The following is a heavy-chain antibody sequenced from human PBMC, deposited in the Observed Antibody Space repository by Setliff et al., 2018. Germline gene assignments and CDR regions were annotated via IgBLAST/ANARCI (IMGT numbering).Heavy chain of an antibody. CDR3: AGVLRDYYGSGSYYNWFDP. Sequence: AASVKVSCKASGYTFTSYSMHWVRQAPGQSLEWMGWINAGNGNTKYSQKFQGRVTITRDTSASTAYMELSSLRSEDTAVYFCAGVLRDYYGSGSYYNWFDPWGQGTLVTVS. D-gene: IGHD3-10*01. J-gene: IGHJ5*02. CDR1: GYTFTSYS. V-gene: IGHV1-3*01. CDR2: INAGNGNT.